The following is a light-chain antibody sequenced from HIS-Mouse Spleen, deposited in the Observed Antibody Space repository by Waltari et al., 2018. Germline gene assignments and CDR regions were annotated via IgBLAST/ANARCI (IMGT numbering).Light chain of an antibody. CDR1: QGISSY. CDR3: QQYYSYPPWT. V-gene: IGKV1-8*01. Sequence: AIRMTQSPSSLSASTGDRVTITCRASQGISSYLAWYQQKPGKAPKLLIYAACTMQSGVPSRFNGSGSGTDFTLTISCLQSEDFATYYCQQYYSYPPWTFGQGTKVEIK. J-gene: IGKJ1*01. CDR2: AAC.